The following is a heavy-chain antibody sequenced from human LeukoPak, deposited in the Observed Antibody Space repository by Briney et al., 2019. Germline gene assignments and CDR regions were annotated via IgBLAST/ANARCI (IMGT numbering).Heavy chain of an antibody. CDR1: GLTFSSYA. D-gene: IGHD3-22*01. Sequence: GGSLRLSCAASGLTFSSYAMSWVRQAPGKGLEWVSAISGSGGSTYYADSVKGRFTISRDNSKNTLYLQMNSLRAEDTAVYYCAKRSAGSGYYSSVDYWGQGTLVTVSS. CDR2: ISGSGGST. V-gene: IGHV3-23*01. J-gene: IGHJ4*02. CDR3: AKRSAGSGYYSSVDY.